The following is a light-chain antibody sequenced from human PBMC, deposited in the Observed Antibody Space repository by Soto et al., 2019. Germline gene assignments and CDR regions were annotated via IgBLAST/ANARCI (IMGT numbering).Light chain of an antibody. Sequence: QSVLTQPASVSGSPGQSITIPCTGTSSDVGGYNYVSWYQQHPGKAPKLMIYDVSNRPSGVSNRFSGSKSGNTASLTISGLQAEDEADYYCNSYTGSSTYVFGTGTKVT. J-gene: IGLJ1*01. CDR2: DVS. V-gene: IGLV2-14*01. CDR3: NSYTGSSTYV. CDR1: SSDVGGYNY.